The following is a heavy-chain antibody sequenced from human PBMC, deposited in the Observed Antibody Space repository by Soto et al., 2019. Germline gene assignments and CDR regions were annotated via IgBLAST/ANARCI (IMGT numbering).Heavy chain of an antibody. Sequence: SETLSLTCAVYGGSFSGYYWSWIRQPPGKGLEWIGEINHSGSTNYNPSLKSRVTISVDTSKNQFSLKLSSVTAADTAVYYCARIAAAGIFFRLGYGMDVWGQGTTVTVSS. V-gene: IGHV4-34*01. J-gene: IGHJ6*02. CDR3: ARIAAAGIFFRLGYGMDV. CDR2: INHSGST. D-gene: IGHD6-13*01. CDR1: GGSFSGYY.